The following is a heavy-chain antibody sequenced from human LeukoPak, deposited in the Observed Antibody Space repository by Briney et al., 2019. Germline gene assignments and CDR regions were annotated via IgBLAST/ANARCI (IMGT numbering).Heavy chain of an antibody. Sequence: GGSLRLSCAASGFTFSSYAMSWVRQAPGKGLEWVSAISGSGGSTYYADSVKGRFTISRDNSKNTLYLQMNSLRAEDTAVYYCAKDHRLPYYDILTRYQYYYYYMDVWGKGTTVTVSS. CDR2: ISGSGGST. V-gene: IGHV3-23*01. D-gene: IGHD3-9*01. J-gene: IGHJ6*03. CDR3: AKDHRLPYYDILTRYQYYYYYMDV. CDR1: GFTFSSYA.